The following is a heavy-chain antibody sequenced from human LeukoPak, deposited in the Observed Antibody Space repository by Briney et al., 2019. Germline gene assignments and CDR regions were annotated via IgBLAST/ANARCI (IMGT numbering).Heavy chain of an antibody. CDR3: ARGREPDIVGTIYSDY. CDR1: GYTFSGYK. Sequence: ASVKVSCKASGYTFSGYKMHWVRQAPGQGLEWMGWINPHNGATKYAQNFQGRVTVTRDTSISTAYMEVSSLRFDDTAVYYCARGREPDIVGTIYSDYWGQGTLVIVSS. J-gene: IGHJ4*02. V-gene: IGHV1-2*02. D-gene: IGHD5-12*01. CDR2: INPHNGAT.